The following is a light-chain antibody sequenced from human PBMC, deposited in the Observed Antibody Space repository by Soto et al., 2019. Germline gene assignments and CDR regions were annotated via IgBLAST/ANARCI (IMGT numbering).Light chain of an antibody. CDR1: SSDVGGYNY. CDR3: SSYTSSTLGA. Sequence: QSALTQPASVSGSPGQSITISCTGTSSDVGGYNYVSWYQQHPGKAPKLMIYDVSNRPSGVSNRFSGSKSGNTASLTISGLQAEDEADYYCSSYTSSTLGAFGGGTKLTVL. J-gene: IGLJ3*02. V-gene: IGLV2-14*03. CDR2: DVS.